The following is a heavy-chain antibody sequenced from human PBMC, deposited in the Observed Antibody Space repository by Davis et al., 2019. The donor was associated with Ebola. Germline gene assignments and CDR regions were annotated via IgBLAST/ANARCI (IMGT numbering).Heavy chain of an antibody. Sequence: ASVKVSCKASGYTFTSYGISWVRQAPGQGLEWMGWISAYNGNTNYAQKLQGRVTMTTDTSTSTAYMELRSLRSDDTAVYYCARGKDIVVVPAYYYYYMDVWGKGTTVTVSS. CDR3: ARGKDIVVVPAYYYYYMDV. CDR2: ISAYNGNT. V-gene: IGHV1-18*01. CDR1: GYTFTSYG. D-gene: IGHD2-2*01. J-gene: IGHJ6*03.